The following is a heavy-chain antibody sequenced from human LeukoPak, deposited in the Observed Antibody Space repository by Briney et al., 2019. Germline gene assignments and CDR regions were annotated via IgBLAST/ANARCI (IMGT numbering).Heavy chain of an antibody. V-gene: IGHV3-23*01. Sequence: GGSLRLSCAASGFTFSSYAMHWVRQAPGKGLEWVSAISGSGGSTYYADSVKGRFTISRDSSKNTLYLQMNSLRAEDTAVYYCAKGEYYYGSGSYYYYYGMDVWGQGTTVTVSS. J-gene: IGHJ6*02. CDR1: GFTFSSYA. D-gene: IGHD3-10*01. CDR2: ISGSGGST. CDR3: AKGEYYYGSGSYYYYYGMDV.